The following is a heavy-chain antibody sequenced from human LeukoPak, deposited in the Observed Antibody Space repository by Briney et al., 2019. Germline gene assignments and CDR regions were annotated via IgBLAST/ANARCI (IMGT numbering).Heavy chain of an antibody. CDR1: GFTFSSYG. CDR3: AKDGYSSGWYVTLDY. Sequence: GGSLRLSCAASGFTFSSYGMHWVRQAPGKGLEWVAVISYDGSNKYYADSVKGRFTISRDNSKNTLYLQMNSLRAEDTAVYYCAKDGYSSGWYVTLDYWGQGTLVTVSS. D-gene: IGHD6-19*01. J-gene: IGHJ4*02. CDR2: ISYDGSNK. V-gene: IGHV3-30*18.